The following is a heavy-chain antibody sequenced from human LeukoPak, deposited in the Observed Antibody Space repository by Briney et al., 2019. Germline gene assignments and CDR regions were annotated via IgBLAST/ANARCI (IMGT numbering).Heavy chain of an antibody. V-gene: IGHV4-59*01. CDR1: GDSISSYY. CDR2: IYYSRST. Sequence: SETLSLTCTVSGDSISSYYWSWIRQPPGKGLEGVGYIYYSRSTIYNPSLKGRVPKSINTSKNQFDLKLSSVTAADTAVYYCTGGYWAAAGDYWGQGTLVPVSS. CDR3: TGGYWAAAGDY. J-gene: IGHJ4*02. D-gene: IGHD6-13*01.